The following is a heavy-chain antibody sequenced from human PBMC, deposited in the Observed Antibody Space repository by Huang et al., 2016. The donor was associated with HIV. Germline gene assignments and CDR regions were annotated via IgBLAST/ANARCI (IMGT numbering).Heavy chain of an antibody. CDR3: ARPRMTATSSDSTWSFFDS. V-gene: IGHV4-34*02. CDR1: GGSLSDYY. D-gene: IGHD2-21*02. Sequence: QVQLQQWGAGLLKPSGVLSLKCAVYGGSLSDYYWTWIRQSPGQGLEWIGEVNHRGLATYNPSLRSRVTMSVDMSKNQFSLNLTSLTVADTAVYYGARPRMTATSSDSTWSFFDSWGQGTLVIVSS. CDR2: VNHRGLA. J-gene: IGHJ4*02.